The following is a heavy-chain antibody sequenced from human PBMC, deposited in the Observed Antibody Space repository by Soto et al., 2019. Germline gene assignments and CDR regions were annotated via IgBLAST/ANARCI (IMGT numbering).Heavy chain of an antibody. D-gene: IGHD4-4*01. V-gene: IGHV3-7*01. CDR2: IREDGCEK. CDR1: GFTLSTYW. J-gene: IGHJ4*02. Sequence: PGGSLRLSCAASGFTLSTYWMNWVRQAPGKGLEWVANIREDGCEKYYVDSVKGRFTVSRDNAKNSLYLQMNSLRADDTAVYYCARDPLTATGNFDYWGQGTLVTVSS. CDR3: ARDPLTATGNFDY.